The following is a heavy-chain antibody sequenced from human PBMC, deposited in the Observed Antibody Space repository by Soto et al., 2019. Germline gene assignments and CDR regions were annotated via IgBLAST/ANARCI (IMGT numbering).Heavy chain of an antibody. D-gene: IGHD5-12*01. Sequence: QVTLRESGPVLVKPTETLTLTCTVSGFSLSNARMGVSWIRQPPGKALEWLAHIFSNDEKSYSTSLKSRPTISNDTSKSQVVLTMTNMDPVDTATYYCARMTSMDSGYALQAFDIWCQGTMVTVSS. V-gene: IGHV2-26*01. J-gene: IGHJ3*02. CDR3: ARMTSMDSGYALQAFDI. CDR1: GFSLSNARMG. CDR2: IFSNDEK.